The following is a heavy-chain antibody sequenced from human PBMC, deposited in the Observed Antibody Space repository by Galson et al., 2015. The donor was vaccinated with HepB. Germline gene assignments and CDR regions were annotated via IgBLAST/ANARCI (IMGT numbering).Heavy chain of an antibody. CDR1: GYTFTSYG. J-gene: IGHJ3*02. CDR2: ISAYNGNT. Sequence: SVKVSCKASGYTFTSYGISWVRQAPGQGLEWMGWISAYNGNTNYAQKLQGRVTMTIDTSTSTAYMELRSLRSDDTAVYYCARDLGPGFYGSSGYYLRPDAFDIWGQGTMVTVSS. CDR3: ARDLGPGFYGSSGYYLRPDAFDI. V-gene: IGHV1-18*04. D-gene: IGHD3-22*01.